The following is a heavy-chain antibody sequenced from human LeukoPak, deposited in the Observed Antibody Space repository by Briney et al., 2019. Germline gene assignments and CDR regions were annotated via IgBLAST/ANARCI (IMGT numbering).Heavy chain of an antibody. CDR3: ARDQAATNTQVRFCLD. CDR2: ITPNSGGT. Sequence: ASVKVSCKASGYTSTTYNIHWVRQAPGQGLEWMGWITPNSGGTNYAQKLQGRVTMTTDTSTSTAYMDLRSLRSDDTAVYYCARDQAATNTQVRFCLDWGQGTLVTVSS. J-gene: IGHJ4*02. V-gene: IGHV1-18*04. CDR1: GYTSTTYN. D-gene: IGHD3-9*01.